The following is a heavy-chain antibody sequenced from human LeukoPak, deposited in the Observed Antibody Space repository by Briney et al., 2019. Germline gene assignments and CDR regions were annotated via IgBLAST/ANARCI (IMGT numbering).Heavy chain of an antibody. D-gene: IGHD1-26*01. Sequence: GASVKVSCKASGYTFTGYYMHWVRQAPGQGLEWMGWINPNSGGTKSPQKLQGRVTMTTDTSTSTAYMELRSLRSDDTAVYYCARVTVGATDAFDIWGQGTMVTVSS. V-gene: IGHV1-2*02. J-gene: IGHJ3*02. CDR3: ARVTVGATDAFDI. CDR2: INPNSGGT. CDR1: GYTFTGYY.